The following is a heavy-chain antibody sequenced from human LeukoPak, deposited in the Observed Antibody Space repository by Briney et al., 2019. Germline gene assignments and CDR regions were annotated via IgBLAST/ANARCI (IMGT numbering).Heavy chain of an antibody. D-gene: IGHD3-22*01. Sequence: GASVKVSCKASGYTFTSYGISWVRQAPGQGLEWMGWISAYNGNTNYAQKLQGRVTMTTDTSTGTAYMELRSLRSDDTAVYYCARAAKRYYDSSGYYAWGQGTLVTVSS. CDR3: ARAAKRYYDSSGYYA. CDR2: ISAYNGNT. CDR1: GYTFTSYG. J-gene: IGHJ5*02. V-gene: IGHV1-18*01.